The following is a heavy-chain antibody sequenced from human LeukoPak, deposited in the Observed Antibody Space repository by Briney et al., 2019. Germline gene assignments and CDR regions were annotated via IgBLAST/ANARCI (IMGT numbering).Heavy chain of an antibody. D-gene: IGHD2-21*01. V-gene: IGHV5-51*01. CDR2: IHPGSSQT. Sequence: GESLKISCEASGQWIAWVRQMPGKGLEYMGIIHPGSSQTTYGPSFQDRVTISADKSTNTAYLEWISLEASDTAMYFCASRSGIATSFLDAFDVWGQGTMVTVS. CDR1: GQW. J-gene: IGHJ3*01. CDR3: ASRSGIATSFLDAFDV.